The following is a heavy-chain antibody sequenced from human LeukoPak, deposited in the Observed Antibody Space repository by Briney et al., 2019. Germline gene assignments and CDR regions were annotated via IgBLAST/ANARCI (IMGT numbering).Heavy chain of an antibody. D-gene: IGHD3-10*01. CDR3: AGTTRTYYYGSGSYENFDY. CDR2: IYTSGST. Sequence: SETLSLTCTVSGGSISSGSYYWSWIRQPAGKGLEWIGRIYTSGSTNYNPSLKSRVTISVDTSKNQFSLKLSSVTAADTAVYYCAGTTRTYYYGSGSYENFDYWGQGTLVTVSS. CDR1: GGSISSGSYY. J-gene: IGHJ4*02. V-gene: IGHV4-61*02.